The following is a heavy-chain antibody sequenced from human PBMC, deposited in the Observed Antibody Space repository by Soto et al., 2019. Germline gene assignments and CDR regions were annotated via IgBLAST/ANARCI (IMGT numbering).Heavy chain of an antibody. D-gene: IGHD3-22*01. CDR3: TTDLTYYYDSSGYKGDY. V-gene: IGHV3-72*01. J-gene: IGHJ4*02. Sequence: GGSLRLSCVVSGFTFSDHYMDWVRQAPGKGLEWVGRIRDKPMGYTTEYAASVKGRFTISRDDSKNSLFLQLNSLKTEDTAVYYCTTDLTYYYDSSGYKGDYWGQGTLVTVSS. CDR1: GFTFSDHY. CDR2: IRDKPMGYTT.